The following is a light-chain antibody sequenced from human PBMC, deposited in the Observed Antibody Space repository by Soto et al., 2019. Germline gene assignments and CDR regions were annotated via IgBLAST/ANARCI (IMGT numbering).Light chain of an antibody. CDR2: GNK. Sequence: QSALTQPPSVSGAPGQRVTISCTGSDSNIGADYDVHWYQQVPGSAPTLLIYGNKNRPSGVPDRFSGSKSVTSSSLAITGLQAEDEAEYFCQSFDLRLSGSIFGGGTKLTVL. CDR1: DSNIGADYD. J-gene: IGLJ2*01. V-gene: IGLV1-40*01. CDR3: QSFDLRLSGSI.